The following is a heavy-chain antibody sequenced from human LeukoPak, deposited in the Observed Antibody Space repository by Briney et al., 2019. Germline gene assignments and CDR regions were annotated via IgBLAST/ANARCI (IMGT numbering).Heavy chain of an antibody. CDR1: GGSISSGGYY. D-gene: IGHD3-10*01. Sequence: PSETLSLTCTVSGGSISSGGYYWSWIRQHPGKGLEWIGYIYYSGSTYYNPSLKSRVTISVDTSKNQFSLKLSSVSAADTAVYYCARVADGSGSYYSWWFDPWGQGTLVTVSS. CDR3: ARVADGSGSYYSWWFDP. J-gene: IGHJ5*02. CDR2: IYYSGST. V-gene: IGHV4-31*03.